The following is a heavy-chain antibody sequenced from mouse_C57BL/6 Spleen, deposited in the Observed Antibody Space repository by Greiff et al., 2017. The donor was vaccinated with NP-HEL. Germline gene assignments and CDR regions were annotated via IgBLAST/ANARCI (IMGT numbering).Heavy chain of an antibody. CDR3: ARQIYYYGSSLYWYFDV. Sequence: EVMLVESGGDLVKPGGSLKLSCAASGFTFSSYGMSWVRQTPDKRLEWVATISSGGSYTYYPDSVKGRFTISRDNAKYTLYLQMSSLKSEDTAMYYCARQIYYYGSSLYWYFDVWGTGTTVTVSS. J-gene: IGHJ1*03. D-gene: IGHD1-1*01. CDR2: ISSGGSYT. V-gene: IGHV5-6*02. CDR1: GFTFSSYG.